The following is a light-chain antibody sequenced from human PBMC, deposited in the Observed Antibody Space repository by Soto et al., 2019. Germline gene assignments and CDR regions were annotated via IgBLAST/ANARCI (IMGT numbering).Light chain of an antibody. CDR3: QQYGSSGT. Sequence: EIVMTQSPATLSVSPGERATLSCGASQSVSNNYLAWYQQKPGQAPRLLIYGASNRATGIPDRFSGSGSGTDFTLTISRLEPEDFAVYYCQQYGSSGTVGQGTKVDSK. V-gene: IGKV3-20*01. CDR2: GAS. CDR1: QSVSNNY. J-gene: IGKJ1*01.